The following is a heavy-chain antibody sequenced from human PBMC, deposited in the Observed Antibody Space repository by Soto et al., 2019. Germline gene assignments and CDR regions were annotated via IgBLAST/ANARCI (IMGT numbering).Heavy chain of an antibody. D-gene: IGHD6-19*01. CDR2: ISHDGSNK. V-gene: IGHV3-30*18. J-gene: IGHJ6*02. CDR1: GFTFSSYG. Sequence: QVQLVESGGGVVQPGRSLRLSCAASGFTFSSYGMHWVRQAPGKGLEWGAVISHDGSNKYFAESVQGRFTISRDNSQNTLYLPMNSLRAEDTAVYYCAKQLLAVAGYLHGMDVGGQGTTVTVSS. CDR3: AKQLLAVAGYLHGMDV.